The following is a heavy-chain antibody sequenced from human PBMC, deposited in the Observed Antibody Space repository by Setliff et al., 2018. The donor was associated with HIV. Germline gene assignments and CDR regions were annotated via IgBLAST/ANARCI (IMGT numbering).Heavy chain of an antibody. J-gene: IGHJ4*02. CDR3: ARDRFGVPAND. V-gene: IGHV4-61*09. Sequence: SETLSLTCTVSGASVASGDSYWSWIRLPAGKGLEWIGHVHTNVRTNYHPSLNSRVTISADISKNEFSLDLRSVTAADTAVYFCARDRFGVPANDWGQGILVTVSS. CDR1: GASVASGDSY. D-gene: IGHD3-3*01. CDR2: VHTNVRT.